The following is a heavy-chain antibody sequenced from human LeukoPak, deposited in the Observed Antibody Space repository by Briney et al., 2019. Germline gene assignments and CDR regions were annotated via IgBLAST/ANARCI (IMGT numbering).Heavy chain of an antibody. J-gene: IGHJ4*02. CDR2: INPNSGGT. Sequence: GASVKVSCKASGYTFTSYYMHWVRQAPGQGLEWMGWINPNSGGTNYAQKFQGRVTMTRDTSISTAYMELSRLRSDDTAVYYCARGFRTSGYCSSTSCPYYFDYWGQGTLVTVSS. CDR1: GYTFTSYY. D-gene: IGHD2-2*01. V-gene: IGHV1-2*02. CDR3: ARGFRTSGYCSSTSCPYYFDY.